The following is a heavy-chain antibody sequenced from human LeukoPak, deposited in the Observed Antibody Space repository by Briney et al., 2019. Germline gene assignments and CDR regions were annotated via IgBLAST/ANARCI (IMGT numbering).Heavy chain of an antibody. CDR2: ISAYNGNT. J-gene: IGHJ5*02. CDR3: ARRSSSSWYPRFNWFDP. Sequence: ASVKVSCKASGYTFTSYGISWVRQAPGQGLEWMGWISAYNGNTNYAQKLLGRVTMTTDTSTSTAYMELRSLRSDDTAVYYCARRSSSSWYPRFNWFDPWGQGTLVTVSS. V-gene: IGHV1-18*01. CDR1: GYTFTSYG. D-gene: IGHD6-13*01.